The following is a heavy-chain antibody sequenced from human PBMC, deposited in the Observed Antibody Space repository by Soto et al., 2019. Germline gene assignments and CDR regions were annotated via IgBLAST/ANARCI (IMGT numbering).Heavy chain of an antibody. J-gene: IGHJ5*02. D-gene: IGHD2-15*01. Sequence: EVQLLDSGGALVQPGGSLRLSCQASGFTSGTSALTWVRQAPGQGLEWVSGISATGSTTYYSDSVKGRFTISRDNTKNTAFLQVDSLRAEDTALYYCAKWVPGTPNWFDPWGQGTLVTVSS. CDR1: GFTSGTSA. CDR3: AKWVPGTPNWFDP. CDR2: ISATGSTT. V-gene: IGHV3-23*01.